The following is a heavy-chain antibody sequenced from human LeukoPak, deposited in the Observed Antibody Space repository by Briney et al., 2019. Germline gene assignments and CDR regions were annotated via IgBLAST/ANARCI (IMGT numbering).Heavy chain of an antibody. V-gene: IGHV3-33*08. CDR1: GFTFSSYE. J-gene: IGHJ6*01. CDR3: AREVAPLYFHYGMDV. CDR2: TWYDGRNN. Sequence: PGGSLRLSCAASGFTFSSYEMNWVRKAPGKGLEWVAVTWYDGRNNYYAASVKGRFTISRDDSKTTVYLLMNSLRAEDTAVYYCAREVAPLYFHYGMDVWGEGTTVTVSS. D-gene: IGHD2-21*01.